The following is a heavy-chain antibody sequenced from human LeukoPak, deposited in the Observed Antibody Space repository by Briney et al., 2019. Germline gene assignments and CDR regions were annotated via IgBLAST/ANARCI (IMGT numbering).Heavy chain of an antibody. CDR3: ARGRSVAAGTTTISPFDY. Sequence: PGGSLRLSCAASRFTFSSYWMSWVRQAPGKGLEWVANIKQDGSEKYYVDSVKGRFTISRDNAKNSLYLQMNSLRAEDTAVYYCARGRSVAAGTTTISPFDYWGQGTLVTVSS. CDR1: RFTFSSYW. V-gene: IGHV3-7*01. CDR2: IKQDGSEK. J-gene: IGHJ4*02. D-gene: IGHD6-13*01.